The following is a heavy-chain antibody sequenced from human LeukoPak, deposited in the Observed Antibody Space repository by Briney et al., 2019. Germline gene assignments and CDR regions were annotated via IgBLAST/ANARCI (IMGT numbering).Heavy chain of an antibody. CDR3: ARDRGEHDYGDMDWFDP. V-gene: IGHV4-4*07. CDR2: IYTSGST. D-gene: IGHD4-17*01. CDR1: GGSISSYY. J-gene: IGHJ5*02. Sequence: SETLSLTCTVSGGSISSYYWSWIRQPAGKGLEWIGRIYTSGSTNYNPSLKSRVTMSVDTSKNHFSLKLSSVTAADTAVYYCARDRGEHDYGDMDWFDPWGQGTLVTVSS.